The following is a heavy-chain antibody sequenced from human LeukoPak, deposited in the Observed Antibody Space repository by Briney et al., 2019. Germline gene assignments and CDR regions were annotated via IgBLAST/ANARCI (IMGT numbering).Heavy chain of an antibody. Sequence: SETLSLTCTVSGGSISSGSYYRSWIRQPAGKGLEWIGRIYTSGSTNYNPSLKSRVTISVDTSKNQFSLKLSSVTAADTAVYYCAREVFQYYDYVLGSSNYYYYMDVWGKGTTVTVSS. CDR3: AREVFQYYDYVLGSSNYYYYMDV. D-gene: IGHD3-16*01. CDR1: GGSISSGSYY. J-gene: IGHJ6*03. CDR2: IYTSGST. V-gene: IGHV4-61*02.